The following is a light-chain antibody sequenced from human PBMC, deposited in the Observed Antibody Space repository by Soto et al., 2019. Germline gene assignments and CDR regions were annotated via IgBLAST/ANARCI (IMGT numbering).Light chain of an antibody. CDR3: AAWDVSLNVVV. V-gene: IGLV1-40*01. CDR1: TSNIGAGYD. CDR2: SSS. Sequence: QSVLTQPPSVSGAPGQRVTISCTGSTSNIGAGYDVHWYQQLPGTAPKLLIYSSSHRPSGVPDRISGSKSGTSASLAISGLQSGDEADYYCAAWDVSLNVVVFGGGTKLTVL. J-gene: IGLJ2*01.